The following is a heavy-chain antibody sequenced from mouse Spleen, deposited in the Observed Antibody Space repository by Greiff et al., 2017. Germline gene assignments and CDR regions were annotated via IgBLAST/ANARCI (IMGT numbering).Heavy chain of an antibody. V-gene: IGHV1-69*01. CDR1: GYTFTSYW. CDR3: ARSTADY. J-gene: IGHJ4*01. Sequence: VQLQQPGAELVMPGASVKLSCKASGYTFTSYWMHWVKQRPGQGLEWIGEIDPSDSYTNYNQKFKGKATLTVDKSSSTAYMQLSSLTSEDSAVYYCARSTADYWGQGTSVTVSS. D-gene: IGHD1-2*01. CDR2: IDPSDSYT.